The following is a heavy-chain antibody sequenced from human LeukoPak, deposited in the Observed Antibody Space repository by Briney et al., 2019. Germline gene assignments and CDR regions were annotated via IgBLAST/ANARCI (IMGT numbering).Heavy chain of an antibody. Sequence: GGSLRLSCEASGFSSISYWMNWVRQAPGKGLEWVANIKQDGSEKYYVDSVKGRFTISRDNAKNSLYLQMNSLRAEDTAVYYCARAWLQVSSWYLDPWGQGTLVTVSS. CDR3: ARAWLQVSSWYLDP. J-gene: IGHJ5*02. CDR1: GFSSISYW. D-gene: IGHD6-13*01. V-gene: IGHV3-7*01. CDR2: IKQDGSEK.